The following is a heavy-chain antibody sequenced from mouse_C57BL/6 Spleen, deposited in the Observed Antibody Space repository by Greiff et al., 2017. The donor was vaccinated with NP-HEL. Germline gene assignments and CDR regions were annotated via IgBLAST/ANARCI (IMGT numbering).Heavy chain of an antibody. V-gene: IGHV1-72*01. Sequence: VQLQQSGAELVKPGASVKLSCKASGYTFTSYWMHWVKQRPGRGLEWIGRIDPNSGGTKYNEKFKSKATLTVDKPSSTAYLQLSSLTSEDSAVYYCARPIYDGPYYAMDYWGQGTSVTVSS. J-gene: IGHJ4*01. CDR1: GYTFTSYW. D-gene: IGHD2-3*01. CDR2: IDPNSGGT. CDR3: ARPIYDGPYYAMDY.